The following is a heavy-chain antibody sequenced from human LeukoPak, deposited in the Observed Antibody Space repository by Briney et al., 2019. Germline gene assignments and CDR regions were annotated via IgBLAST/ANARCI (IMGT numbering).Heavy chain of an antibody. J-gene: IGHJ4*02. CDR2: IYYTGST. CDR1: GGSISGSGYY. D-gene: IGHD3-16*01. V-gene: IGHV4-39*01. CDR3: ASPLGGFDN. Sequence: SETLSLTCSVSGGSISGSGYYWAWIRQPPGKGLEWIGSIYYTGSTHYNSSLKSRVTMSVDTSKNQFSLKLSSVTAADTAVYHCASPLGGFDNWGQGTLVTVSS.